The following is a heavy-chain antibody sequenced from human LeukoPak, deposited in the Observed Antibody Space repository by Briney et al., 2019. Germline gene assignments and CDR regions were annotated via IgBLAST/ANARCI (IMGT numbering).Heavy chain of an antibody. Sequence: GGSLRLSCAASGLTFSYYYMSWIRQAPGKGLEWLSCISGSSSTIYYADSVKGRFTISRDNAKNSLYLRMNSLRAEDTGVYYCARNPAKVFPAVYWGQGTLVTVSS. CDR3: ARNPAKVFPAVY. CDR2: ISGSSSTI. CDR1: GLTFSYYY. D-gene: IGHD2-2*01. V-gene: IGHV3-11*04. J-gene: IGHJ4*02.